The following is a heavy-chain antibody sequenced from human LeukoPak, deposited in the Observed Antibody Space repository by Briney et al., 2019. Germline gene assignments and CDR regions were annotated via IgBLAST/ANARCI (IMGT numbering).Heavy chain of an antibody. Sequence: ASVKVSCKASGYTFTNYAISWVRQAPGQGLEWMGWISAYNGNTNYAQKLQGRLTMTTDTSTSTAYMELRGLRSDDTAVYYCASSPEAAAAPQGYWGQGTLVTVSS. D-gene: IGHD6-13*01. CDR2: ISAYNGNT. J-gene: IGHJ4*02. CDR1: GYTFTNYA. CDR3: ASSPEAAAAPQGY. V-gene: IGHV1-18*01.